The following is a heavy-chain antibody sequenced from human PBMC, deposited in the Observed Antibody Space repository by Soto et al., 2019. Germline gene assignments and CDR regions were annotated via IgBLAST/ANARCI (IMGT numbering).Heavy chain of an antibody. D-gene: IGHD2-15*01. Sequence: GGSLRLSCAASGFTFDDYAMHWVRQAPGKGLEWVSGISWNSGSIGYADSLKGRFTISRDNAKNSLYLQMNSLRAEDTAVYYCARGGRGAFSREGSFDIWGQGTMVTVSS. CDR3: ARGGRGAFSREGSFDI. V-gene: IGHV3-9*01. J-gene: IGHJ3*02. CDR1: GFTFDDYA. CDR2: ISWNSGSI.